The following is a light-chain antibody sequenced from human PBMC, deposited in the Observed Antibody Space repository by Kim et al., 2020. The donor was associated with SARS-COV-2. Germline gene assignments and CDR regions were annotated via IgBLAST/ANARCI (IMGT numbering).Light chain of an antibody. Sequence: GQSITFSCTGTSSDVGGYNYVSWFQQHPGKAPKLIIYDVIKRPSGLSDRFSGSKSGNTASLTISGLRAEDEADYYCSSYTGTYTWVFGGGTKLTVL. V-gene: IGLV2-14*04. CDR2: DVI. J-gene: IGLJ3*02. CDR3: SSYTGTYTWV. CDR1: SSDVGGYNY.